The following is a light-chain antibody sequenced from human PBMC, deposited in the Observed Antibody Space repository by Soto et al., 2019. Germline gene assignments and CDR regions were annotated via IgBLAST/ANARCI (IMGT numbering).Light chain of an antibody. Sequence: QSVLTQPASVSGSPGQSITISCTGARSDFGSYSVVSWYQQHPGKAPKLLIYEATKRPSGVSNRYSGSQSGNTASLTISGLQAEDEADYYCHSYARNTLVFGGGTKVTVL. CDR1: RSDFGSYSV. CDR2: EAT. V-gene: IGLV2-23*01. CDR3: HSYARNTLV. J-gene: IGLJ3*02.